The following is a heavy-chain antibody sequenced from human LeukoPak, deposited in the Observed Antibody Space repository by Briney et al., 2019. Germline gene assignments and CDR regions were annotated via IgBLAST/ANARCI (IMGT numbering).Heavy chain of an antibody. CDR3: ARDWLAGNPYHAFDL. V-gene: IGHV3-21*01. Sequence: GGSLRLSCAASGFTFSSYSMNWVRQAPGKGLEWVSSISSSSSYIYYADSVKGRFTISRDNAKNSLYLQMNSLRAEDTAVYYCARDWLAGNPYHAFDLWGKGTMVTVSS. CDR1: GFTFSSYS. J-gene: IGHJ3*01. CDR2: ISSSSSYI. D-gene: IGHD3-22*01.